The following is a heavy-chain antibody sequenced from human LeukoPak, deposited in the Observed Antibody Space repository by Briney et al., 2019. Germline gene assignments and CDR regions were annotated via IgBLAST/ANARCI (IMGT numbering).Heavy chain of an antibody. V-gene: IGHV4-59*01. CDR1: GGSISSYY. D-gene: IGHD5-18*01. J-gene: IGHJ4*02. Sequence: ASETLSLTCTVSGGSISSYYWSWIRQPPGKGLEWIGYIYYNGGTNYNPSLRSRVTISVDTSKNHFSLRLSSVTAADTAMYYCARAGGVDTAMDANFDYWGQGTLVTVSS. CDR2: IYYNGGT. CDR3: ARAGGVDTAMDANFDY.